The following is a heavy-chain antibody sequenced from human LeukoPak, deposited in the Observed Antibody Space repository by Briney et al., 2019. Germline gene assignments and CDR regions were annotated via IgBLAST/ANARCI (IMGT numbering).Heavy chain of an antibody. V-gene: IGHV3-21*01. CDR3: ASIIRYYYDSSGFPSG. Sequence: NPGGSLRLSCAASGFTFSSYSMNWVRQAPGKGLEWVSSISSSSSYIYYADSVKGRFTISRDNAKNSLYLQMNSLRAEDTAVYYCASIIRYYYDSSGFPSGWGQGTLVTVSS. D-gene: IGHD3-22*01. J-gene: IGHJ4*02. CDR2: ISSSSSYI. CDR1: GFTFSSYS.